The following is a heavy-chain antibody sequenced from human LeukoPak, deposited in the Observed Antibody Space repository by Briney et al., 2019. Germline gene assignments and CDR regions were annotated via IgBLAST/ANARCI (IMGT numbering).Heavy chain of an antibody. V-gene: IGHV4-39*07. CDR2: VFFSGNT. J-gene: IGHJ5*02. CDR1: ITFSNSA. D-gene: IGHD2-15*01. CDR3: ARDPSRSCAGGNCFSS. Sequence: ITFSNSALSWVRQPPGKGLEWIGSVFFSGNTYYEPSLKSRVTISVATSTNQFSLNVRSVSAADTAVYYCARDPSRSCAGGNCFSSWGQGTLVIVSS.